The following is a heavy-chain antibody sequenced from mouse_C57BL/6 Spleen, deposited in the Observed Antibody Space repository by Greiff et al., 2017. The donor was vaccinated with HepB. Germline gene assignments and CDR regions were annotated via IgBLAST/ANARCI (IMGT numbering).Heavy chain of an antibody. J-gene: IGHJ2*01. CDR3: ARYPYYGSTHYFDY. V-gene: IGHV1-26*01. CDR1: GYTFTDYY. Sequence: EVQLQQSGPELVKPGASVKISCKASGYTFTDYYMNWVKQSHGKSLEWIGDINPNNGGTSYNQKFKGKATLTVDKSSSTAYMELRSLTSEDSAVYYCARYPYYGSTHYFDYWGQGTTLTVSS. CDR2: INPNNGGT. D-gene: IGHD1-1*01.